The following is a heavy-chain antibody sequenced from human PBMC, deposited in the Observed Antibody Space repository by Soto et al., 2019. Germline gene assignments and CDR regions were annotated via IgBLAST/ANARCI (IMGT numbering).Heavy chain of an antibody. CDR1: GGTFSSYA. CDR2: IIPIFGTA. V-gene: IGHV1-69*13. D-gene: IGHD1-1*01. Sequence: ASVKVSCKASGGTFSSYAISWVRQAPGQGLEWMGGIIPIFGTANYAQKFQGRVTITADESTSTAYIELSSLRSEDTAVYYCARVEVRSYYYYGMDVWGQGTTVTVSS. J-gene: IGHJ6*02. CDR3: ARVEVRSYYYYGMDV.